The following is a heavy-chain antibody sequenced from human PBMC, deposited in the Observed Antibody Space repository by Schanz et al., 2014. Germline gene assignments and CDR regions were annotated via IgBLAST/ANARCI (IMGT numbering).Heavy chain of an antibody. J-gene: IGHJ6*01. CDR2: IWYDGSNK. Sequence: QAQLVESGGGVVQPGRSLRLSCAASGFIFSSYGLHWVRQAPGKGLEWVAFIWYDGSNKYYADSVKGRFTISRDNSKNILYLQMNSLRAEDTDVYYCAKARRKSNCSGGRCFPYYYYGMDAWRHGTTVAVSP. V-gene: IGHV3-33*06. CDR3: AKARRKSNCSGGRCFPYYYYGMDA. D-gene: IGHD2-15*01. CDR1: GFIFSSYG.